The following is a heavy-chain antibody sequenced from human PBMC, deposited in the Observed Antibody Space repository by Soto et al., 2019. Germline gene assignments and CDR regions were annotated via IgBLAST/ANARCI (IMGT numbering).Heavy chain of an antibody. CDR1: GVSLSSASYY. J-gene: IGHJ4*02. Sequence: SETLSLTCAVSGVSLSSASYYWSWVRQPPGRGLEWIGYISYSGGTNYNPSLTSRITISLDTSKNQFSLNLSSVTTSDTAVYYCARLEWFAELYFEYWGQGSLVTLS. D-gene: IGHD3-3*01. V-gene: IGHV4-61*01. CDR3: ARLEWFAELYFEY. CDR2: ISYSGGT.